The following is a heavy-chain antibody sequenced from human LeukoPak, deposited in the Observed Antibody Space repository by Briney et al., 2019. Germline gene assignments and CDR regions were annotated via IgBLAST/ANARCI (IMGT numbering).Heavy chain of an antibody. CDR3: ASGSYGQFDY. CDR1: GLTFSNYW. D-gene: IGHD5-18*01. Sequence: GGSLRLSCAASGLTFSNYWMSWVRQAPGKGLEWVANIKKDETEKYYVDSVKGRFTISRDNAKSSLYLQMSGLRDEDTAVYYCASGSYGQFDYWGQGTLVTVSS. J-gene: IGHJ4*02. V-gene: IGHV3-7*01. CDR2: IKKDETEK.